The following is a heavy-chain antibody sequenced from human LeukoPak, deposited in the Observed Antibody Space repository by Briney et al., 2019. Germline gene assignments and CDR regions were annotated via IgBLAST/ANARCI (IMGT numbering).Heavy chain of an antibody. CDR2: ISVYKGNT. CDR1: GYTFTSYV. Sequence: ASVRVSFKASGYTFTSYVSSWVRQAPGQGLEWMGWISVYKGNTNYAQKLQGRVTMTTDTSTSTAYMELRSLRSDDTAIYYCARGGNTGYNYNAFAMWRQGTMVTVSS. D-gene: IGHD5-12*01. V-gene: IGHV1-18*01. CDR3: ARGGNTGYNYNAFAM. J-gene: IGHJ3*02.